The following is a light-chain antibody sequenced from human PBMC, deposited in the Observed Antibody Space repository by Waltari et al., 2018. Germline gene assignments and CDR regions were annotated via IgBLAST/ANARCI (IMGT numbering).Light chain of an antibody. J-gene: IGLJ2*01. CDR3: CSNVGSSVF. CDR2: EGN. V-gene: IGLV2-23*03. CDR1: NSNVGSYNL. Sequence: QSALTQPASVSGSPGQSITISCTGFNSNVGSYNLVSWYQKHPGKAPKLLIYEGNRRPSGGSTRFSGSKSDNTAFLTLSGLQAEDEADYYCCSNVGSSVFFGGGTKLTVL.